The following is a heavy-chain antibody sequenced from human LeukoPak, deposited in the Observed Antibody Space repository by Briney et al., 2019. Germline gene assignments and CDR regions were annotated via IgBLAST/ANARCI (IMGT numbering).Heavy chain of an antibody. D-gene: IGHD3-3*01. Sequence: GGSLRLSCAASGFTVSSNYMSWVRQAPGKGLEWVSVIYSGGSTYYADSVKGRFTISRDNSKNTLYLQMNSLRAEDTAVYYCAKGADFWSGYYEYGMDVWGQGTTVTVSS. CDR3: AKGADFWSGYYEYGMDV. CDR2: IYSGGST. V-gene: IGHV3-66*01. J-gene: IGHJ6*02. CDR1: GFTVSSNY.